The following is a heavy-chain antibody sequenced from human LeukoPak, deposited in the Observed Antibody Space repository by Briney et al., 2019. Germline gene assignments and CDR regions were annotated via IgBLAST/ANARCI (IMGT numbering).Heavy chain of an antibody. CDR2: IAYDGSRA. CDR3: TRYNNDHFDY. CDR1: GFTFGGYG. V-gene: IGHV3-33*01. J-gene: IGHJ4*02. Sequence: GGSLRLSCAGSGFTFGGYGMHWFRQTPGKGLEWVAVIAYDGSRAFYADSVKGRFTISRDNSKNTMSVQMDDLRAEDTAVYYCTRYNNDHFDYWGQGT. D-gene: IGHD1-14*01.